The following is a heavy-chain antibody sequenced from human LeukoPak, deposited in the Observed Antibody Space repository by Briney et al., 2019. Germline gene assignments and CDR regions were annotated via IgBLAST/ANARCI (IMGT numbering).Heavy chain of an antibody. CDR1: GGSISSSSYY. V-gene: IGHV4-39*07. CDR2: IYYSGST. Sequence: SETLSLTYTVSGGSISSSSYYWGWIRQPPGKGLEWIGSIYYSGSTYYNPSLKSRVTISVDTSKNQFSLKLSSVTAADTAVYYCARDQSDYYDSSGYPFDYWGQGTLVTVSS. CDR3: ARDQSDYYDSSGYPFDY. J-gene: IGHJ4*02. D-gene: IGHD3-22*01.